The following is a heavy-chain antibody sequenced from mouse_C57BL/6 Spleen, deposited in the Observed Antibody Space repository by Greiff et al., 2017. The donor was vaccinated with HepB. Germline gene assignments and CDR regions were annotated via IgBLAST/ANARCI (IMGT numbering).Heavy chain of an antibody. CDR2: IYPGSGNP. CDR3: ARSSYDYDDY. V-gene: IGHV1-76*01. Sequence: VQLQQSGAELVRPGASVKLSCKASGYTFTDYYINWVKQRPGQGLEWIARIYPGSGNPYYNEKFKGKATLTAEKSSSTAYMQLSSLTSEDSAVYFCARSSYDYDDYWGQGTTLTVSS. J-gene: IGHJ2*01. CDR1: GYTFTDYY. D-gene: IGHD2-4*01.